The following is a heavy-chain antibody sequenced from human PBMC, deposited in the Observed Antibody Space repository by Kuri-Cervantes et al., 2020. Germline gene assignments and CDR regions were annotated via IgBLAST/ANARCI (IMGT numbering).Heavy chain of an antibody. D-gene: IGHD3-10*01. CDR2: IYYSGST. CDR1: GGSISSGDYY. V-gene: IGHV4-30-4*01. J-gene: IGHJ6*02. CDR3: ARSYYYGSGPLGMDV. Sequence: LRPSCTVSGGSISSGDYYWSWIRQPPGKGLEWIGYIYYSGSTYYNPSLKSRVTISVDTSKNQFSQKLSSVTAAATAVYYCARSYYYGSGPLGMDVWGQGTTVTVSS.